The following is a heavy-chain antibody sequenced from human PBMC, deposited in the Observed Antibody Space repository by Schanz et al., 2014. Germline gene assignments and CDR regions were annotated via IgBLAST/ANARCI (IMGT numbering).Heavy chain of an antibody. CDR3: AMGYFGSPFDF. J-gene: IGHJ4*02. V-gene: IGHV3-66*01. CDR2: IYSGYIT. Sequence: EVQLLESGGGLVQPGGSLRLSCTASGFTVSRNYMSWVRQAPGKGLEWVSIIYSGYITSYADSVKGRFTISRDNSKNTLYLQMNSLRAEDTAVYYCAMGYFGSPFDFWGQGTLVTVSS. D-gene: IGHD3-9*01. CDR1: GFTVSRNY.